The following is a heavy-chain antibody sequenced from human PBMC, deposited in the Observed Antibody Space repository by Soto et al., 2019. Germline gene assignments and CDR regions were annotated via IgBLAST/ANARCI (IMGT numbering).Heavy chain of an antibody. CDR1: GFTFSSYS. V-gene: IGHV3-48*01. CDR3: ARDWREPFNAGSYQVYYYYYMDV. Sequence: GGSLRLSCAASGFTFSSYSMNWVRQAPGKGLEWVSYISSSSSTIYYADSLKGRFTISRDNAKNLLYLQMNSLRAEDTAVYYCARDWREPFNAGSYQVYYYYYMDVWGKGTTVTVSS. D-gene: IGHD3-10*01. CDR2: ISSSSSTI. J-gene: IGHJ6*03.